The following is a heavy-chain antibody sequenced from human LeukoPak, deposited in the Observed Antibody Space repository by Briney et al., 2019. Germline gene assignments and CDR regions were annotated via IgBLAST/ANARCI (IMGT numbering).Heavy chain of an antibody. V-gene: IGHV3-21*01. CDR2: ISSSSSYI. CDR1: GFTFSSYS. D-gene: IGHD1-26*01. Sequence: GGSLRLSCAASGFTFSSYSMNWVRQAPGKGLEWVSSISSSSSYIYYADSLKGRFTISRDNAKNSLYLQMNSLRAEDTAVYYCARDDGSYSRSPGFDYWGQGTLVTVSS. CDR3: ARDDGSYSRSPGFDY. J-gene: IGHJ4*02.